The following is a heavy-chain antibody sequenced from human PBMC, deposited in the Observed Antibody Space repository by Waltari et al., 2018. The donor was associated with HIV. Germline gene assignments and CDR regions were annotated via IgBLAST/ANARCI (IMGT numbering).Heavy chain of an antibody. Sequence: QVQLIQSGAEVKRPGSSLKVSCKASGGTLRSYSLSWVRPSPGQGLKWMGGVIPVFGILNYALEVKDRLTIVADAAKGTAYMELTNLRSEDTALYYCSTSRQNNSYASDYGAYNLASWGQGTLITVSS. J-gene: IGHJ4*02. CDR3: STSRQNNSYASDYGAYNLAS. D-gene: IGHD4-17*01. CDR2: VIPVFGIL. CDR1: GGTLRSYS. V-gene: IGHV1-69*12.